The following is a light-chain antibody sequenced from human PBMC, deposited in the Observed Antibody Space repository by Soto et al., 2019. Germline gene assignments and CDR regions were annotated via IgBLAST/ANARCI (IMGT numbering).Light chain of an antibody. CDR2: DAS. J-gene: IGKJ1*01. CDR3: QQYNTYL. CDR1: QSISSW. V-gene: IGKV1-5*01. Sequence: DLQRTQSPSTLSASVGYRVTITCRASQSISSWLAWYQQKPGKAPKLLIYDASSLESVVPSRFSGSGSETEFTLTISSLQPDDFATYYCQQYNTYLFGQGTQVDIK.